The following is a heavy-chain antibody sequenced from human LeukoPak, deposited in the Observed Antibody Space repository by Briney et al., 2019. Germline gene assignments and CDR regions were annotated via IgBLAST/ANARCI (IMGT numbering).Heavy chain of an antibody. Sequence: KTSETLSLTCAIYGGSFSGHYWSWIRQPPGKGLEWIGYIYYSGSTNYNPSLKSRVTISVDTSKNQFSLKLSSVTAADTAVYYCARDSKYSSSWYRGDYWGQGTLVTVSS. CDR3: ARDSKYSSSWYRGDY. J-gene: IGHJ4*02. V-gene: IGHV4-59*11. CDR2: IYYSGST. CDR1: GGSFSGHY. D-gene: IGHD6-13*01.